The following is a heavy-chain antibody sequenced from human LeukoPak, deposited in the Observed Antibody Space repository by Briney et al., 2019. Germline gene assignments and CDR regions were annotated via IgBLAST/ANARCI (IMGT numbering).Heavy chain of an antibody. D-gene: IGHD6-19*01. CDR2: VSGSGGNT. CDR3: ARGQWLVTSSFDY. J-gene: IGHJ4*02. CDR1: GFTFSSHN. Sequence: GGSLRLSCAASGFTFSSHNMIWVRQAPGKGLEWVSAVSGSGGNTYYTDSVKDRFTISRDNSKNTLYLQMSSLRDEDTALYYCARGQWLVTSSFDYWGQGTLVTVSA. V-gene: IGHV3-23*01.